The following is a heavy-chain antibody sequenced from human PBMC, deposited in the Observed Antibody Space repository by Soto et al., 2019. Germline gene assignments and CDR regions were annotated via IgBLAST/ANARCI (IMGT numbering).Heavy chain of an antibody. V-gene: IGHV1-46*01. D-gene: IGHD6-13*01. CDR1: GYTFTSYY. CDR3: ARAPPLGSSWYDWFDP. CDR2: INPSGGST. J-gene: IGHJ5*02. Sequence: QVQLVQSGAEVKKPGASVKVSCKASGYTFTSYYMHWVRQAPGQGLEWMGIINPSGGSTSYAQKFQGRVTMTRDTSTSTVYMALSSLRSEDTAVYSCARAPPLGSSWYDWFDPWGQGTLVTVSS.